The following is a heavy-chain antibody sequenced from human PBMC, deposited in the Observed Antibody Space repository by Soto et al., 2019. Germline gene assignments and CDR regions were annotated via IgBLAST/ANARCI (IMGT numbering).Heavy chain of an antibody. CDR3: ARVLYYDSSGAPGY. CDR1: GFTFSSYG. Sequence: GGSLRLSCAASGFTFSSYGMNWVRQAPGKGLEWVSYISSSGSTIYYADSVKGRFTISRDNAKNSLYLQMNSLRAEDTAVYYCARVLYYDSSGAPGYWGQGTLVTVSS. D-gene: IGHD3-22*01. V-gene: IGHV3-48*03. J-gene: IGHJ4*02. CDR2: ISSSGSTI.